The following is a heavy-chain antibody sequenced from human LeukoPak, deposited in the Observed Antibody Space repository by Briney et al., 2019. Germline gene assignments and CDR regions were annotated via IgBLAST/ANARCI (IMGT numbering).Heavy chain of an antibody. Sequence: ASVKVSCKASGYTFTSYDINWVRQATGQGLEWMGWVNPNSGNTGYAQKFQGRVTMTRNTSISTAYMELSSLRSEDTAVYYCARGATIRGVIIGWGQGTLVTVSS. D-gene: IGHD3-10*01. J-gene: IGHJ4*02. CDR1: GYTFTSYD. CDR2: VNPNSGNT. CDR3: ARGATIRGVIIG. V-gene: IGHV1-8*01.